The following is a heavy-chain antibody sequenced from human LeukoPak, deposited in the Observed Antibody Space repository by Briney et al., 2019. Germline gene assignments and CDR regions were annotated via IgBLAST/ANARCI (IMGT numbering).Heavy chain of an antibody. D-gene: IGHD2-2*01. Sequence: ASVKVSCKASGYTFTSYYMHWVRQAPGQGLEWMGIINPSGGSTSYAQKFQGRVTMTRDTSTSTVCMELSSLRSEDTAVYYCARERQYQLLGGDAFDIWGQGTMVTVSS. CDR3: ARERQYQLLGGDAFDI. CDR1: GYTFTSYY. V-gene: IGHV1-46*01. J-gene: IGHJ3*02. CDR2: INPSGGST.